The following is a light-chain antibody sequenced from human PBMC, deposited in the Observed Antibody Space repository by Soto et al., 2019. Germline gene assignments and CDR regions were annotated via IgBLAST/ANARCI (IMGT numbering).Light chain of an antibody. CDR2: DAS. J-gene: IGKJ1*01. Sequence: DIQLTQSPSTLSAYIGDRVTITCRASQSVSSWLAWYQQKPGRAPDLLIYDASRLKRGVPSRFSGSGSGTEFTLTINSLQPDDFATYYCQQYNTYSGTFGQGTKVDIK. CDR3: QQYNTYSGT. CDR1: QSVSSW. V-gene: IGKV1-5*01.